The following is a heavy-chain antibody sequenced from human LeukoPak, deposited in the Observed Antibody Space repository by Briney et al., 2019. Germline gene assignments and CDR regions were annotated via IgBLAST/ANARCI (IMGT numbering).Heavy chain of an antibody. V-gene: IGHV3-30*02. Sequence: GGSLRLSCAAAGFTFSSYAMHWVRQAPGKGLEWVAFIRYDGSNKYYADSVKGRFTVSRDNSKNTLYLQMKSLRAEDTAVYYCAKGGGYEAQYYYYYLDVWGKGTTVTISS. CDR2: IRYDGSNK. CDR3: AKGGGYEAQYYYYYLDV. J-gene: IGHJ6*03. CDR1: GFTFSSYA. D-gene: IGHD5-12*01.